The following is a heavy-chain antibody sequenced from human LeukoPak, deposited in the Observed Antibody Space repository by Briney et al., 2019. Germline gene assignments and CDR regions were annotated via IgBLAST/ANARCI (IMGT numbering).Heavy chain of an antibody. D-gene: IGHD6-6*01. CDR2: ISYDGSNK. CDR1: GFTFSSHS. V-gene: IGHV3-30*03. J-gene: IGHJ4*02. CDR3: AREGGFYSSSLDY. Sequence: PGGSLRLSCAASGFTFSSHSMNWVRQAPGKGLEWVAVISYDGSNKYYADSVKGRFTISRDNSKNTLYLQMNSLRAEDTAVYYCAREGGFYSSSLDYWGQGTLVTVSS.